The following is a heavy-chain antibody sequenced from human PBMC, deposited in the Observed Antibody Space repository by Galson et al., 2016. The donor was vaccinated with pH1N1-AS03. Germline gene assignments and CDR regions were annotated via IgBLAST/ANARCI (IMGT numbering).Heavy chain of an antibody. V-gene: IGHV5-51*01. D-gene: IGHD3-3*01. J-gene: IGHJ6*02. CDR3: ARQQDGRGSGLEWLFWYGMDV. CDR2: IYPADSST. Sequence: QSGAEVKKPGESLKISCKVSEYTFSNHWIGWVRQMPGKGLEWMGIIYPADSSTTYSPSFQGQVTISADQSISTAYLQWSSLRASDTAMYFCARQQDGRGSGLEWLFWYGMDVWGQGTTVIVSS. CDR1: EYTFSNHW.